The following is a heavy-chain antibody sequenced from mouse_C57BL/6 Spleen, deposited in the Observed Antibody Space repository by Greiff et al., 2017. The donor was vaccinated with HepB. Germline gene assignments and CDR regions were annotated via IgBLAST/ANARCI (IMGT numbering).Heavy chain of an antibody. V-gene: IGHV1-50*01. CDR2: IDPSDSYT. J-gene: IGHJ4*01. D-gene: IGHD1-1*01. Sequence: QVQLQQPGAELVKPGASVKLSCKASGYTFTSYWMQWVKQRPGQGLEWIGEIDPSDSYTNYNQKFKGKATLTVDTSSSTAYMQLSSLTSEDSAVYYCARGVTTVVYYAMDYWGQGTSVTVSS. CDR3: ARGVTTVVYYAMDY. CDR1: GYTFTSYW.